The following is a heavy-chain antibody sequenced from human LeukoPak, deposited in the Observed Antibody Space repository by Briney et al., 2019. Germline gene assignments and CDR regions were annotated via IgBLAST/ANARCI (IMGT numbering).Heavy chain of an antibody. J-gene: IGHJ4*02. CDR3: ARDRGSYSDY. Sequence: GGSLRLSCAASGFTFSTYAMSWVRQAPGKGLEWVSAINGGGGSTYYADSVKGRFTVSRDNSKNTLYLQMNSLRAEDTAVYYCARDRGSYSDYWGQGTLVTVSS. CDR1: GFTFSTYA. V-gene: IGHV3-23*01. CDR2: INGGGGST. D-gene: IGHD3-16*01.